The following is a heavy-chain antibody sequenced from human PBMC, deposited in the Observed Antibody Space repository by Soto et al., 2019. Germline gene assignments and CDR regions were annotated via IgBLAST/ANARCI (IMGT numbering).Heavy chain of an antibody. CDR1: GYTFIDYG. D-gene: IGHD3-3*01. J-gene: IGHJ4*02. CDR2: ISANSGST. V-gene: IGHV1-18*01. Sequence: GPGVKKFGASVKVSCKASGYTFIDYGVNWVRQAPGQWLEWMGWISANSGSTNYAQRFQGRVTMTTDTSTSTAYIELQSLRSEDTAGYYCARDVGLLAPRSGDYWGQGSLVTDSS. CDR3: ARDVGLLAPRSGDY.